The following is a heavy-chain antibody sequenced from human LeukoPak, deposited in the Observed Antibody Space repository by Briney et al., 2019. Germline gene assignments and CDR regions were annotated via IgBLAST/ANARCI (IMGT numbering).Heavy chain of an antibody. CDR2: ISGSGGST. D-gene: IGHD3-22*01. CDR3: AKDRGITMIVVVIRKFDY. Sequence: GGSLRLSCAASGFTFSSYAMSWVRQAPGKGLEWVSAISGSGGSTYYADSVKGRFTISRDNSKNTLYLQMNSLRAEDTAVYYCAKDRGITMIVVVIRKFDYWGQGTLVTVSS. V-gene: IGHV3-23*01. CDR1: GFTFSSYA. J-gene: IGHJ4*02.